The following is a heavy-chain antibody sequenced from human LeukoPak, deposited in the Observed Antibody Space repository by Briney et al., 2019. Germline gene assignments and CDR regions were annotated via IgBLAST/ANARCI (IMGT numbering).Heavy chain of an antibody. CDR3: AKDPYYDSSGYPRWFDP. J-gene: IGHJ5*02. D-gene: IGHD3-22*01. CDR2: ISGSGGST. Sequence: GGSLRLSCAASGFTFSSYAMSWVRQAPGKGLEWVSAISGSGGSTYYADSVKGRFTISRDNSKNTLYLQMNSLRAEDTAVYYCAKDPYYDSSGYPRWFDPWGQGTLVTVSS. CDR1: GFTFSSYA. V-gene: IGHV3-23*01.